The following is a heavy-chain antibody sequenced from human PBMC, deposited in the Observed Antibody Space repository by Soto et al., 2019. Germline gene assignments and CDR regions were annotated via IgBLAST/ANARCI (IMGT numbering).Heavy chain of an antibody. D-gene: IGHD2-21*01. Sequence: EVQLVESGGGLVQPGGSLRLSCAASGFTFSSYSMNWVRQAPGKGLEWVSYISSSRSTIYYADSVKGRFTISRDNAKNSLYLQMNSLRAEDMAVYYCARGYLTAFDIWGQGTMVTVSS. CDR3: ARGYLTAFDI. V-gene: IGHV3-48*01. CDR1: GFTFSSYS. CDR2: ISSSRSTI. J-gene: IGHJ3*02.